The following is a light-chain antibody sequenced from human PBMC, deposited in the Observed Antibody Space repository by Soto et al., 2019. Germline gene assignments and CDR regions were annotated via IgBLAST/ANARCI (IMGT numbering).Light chain of an antibody. J-gene: IGLJ2*01. CDR2: EVI. V-gene: IGLV2-8*01. Sequence: QSALTQPPSASGSPGQSVTISCTGSSSDVGGYEYVSWYQQHPGKAPKLIIYEVIKRPSGVPDRFSGSKSGNTASLTVSGLQAEDEADYYCDSWDNSLSVVLFGGGTKVTVL. CDR3: DSWDNSLSVVL. CDR1: SSDVGGYEY.